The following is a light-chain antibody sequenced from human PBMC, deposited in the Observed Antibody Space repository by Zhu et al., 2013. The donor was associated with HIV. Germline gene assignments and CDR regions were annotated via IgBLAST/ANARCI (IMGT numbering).Light chain of an antibody. Sequence: DIVMTQSPDSLAVSLGERATINCKSSQSVLYSSNNKNYLAWYQQKSGQPPKLLIYWASTRESGVPDRFSGSGSGTDFTLTISSLQAEDVAVYYCQQYYSTPPYMYSFGQGTKLEIK. CDR1: QSVLYSSNNKNY. CDR3: QQYYSTPPYMYS. V-gene: IGKV4-1*01. CDR2: WAS. J-gene: IGKJ2*03.